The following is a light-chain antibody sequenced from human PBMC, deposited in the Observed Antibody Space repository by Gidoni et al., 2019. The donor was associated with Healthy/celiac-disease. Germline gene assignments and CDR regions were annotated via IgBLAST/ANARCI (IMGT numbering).Light chain of an antibody. CDR1: QSVSSSY. V-gene: IGKV3-20*01. Sequence: IVLTPSPGTLSLSPGDRATLSCRASQSVSSSYLAWYQQKPGQAPRLLIYGASSRATGIPDRFSGSGSGTDFTLTISRLEPEEFAVYYCQQYGSSPRTFGQGTKLEIK. J-gene: IGKJ2*01. CDR3: QQYGSSPRT. CDR2: GAS.